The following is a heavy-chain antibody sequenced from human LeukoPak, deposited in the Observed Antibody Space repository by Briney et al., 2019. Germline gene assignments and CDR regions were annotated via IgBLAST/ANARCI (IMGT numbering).Heavy chain of an antibody. CDR1: RGTFSSYA. D-gene: IGHD3-10*01. CDR3: ARSGVGSRYYYYGMDV. J-gene: IGHJ6*02. Sequence: SVKVSCTASRGTFSSYAISWVRQAPGQGLEWMGGIIPIFGTANYAQKFQGRVTITADESTSTAYMELSSLRSEDTAVYYCARSGVGSRYYYYGMDVWGQGTTVTVSS. CDR2: IIPIFGTA. V-gene: IGHV1-69*13.